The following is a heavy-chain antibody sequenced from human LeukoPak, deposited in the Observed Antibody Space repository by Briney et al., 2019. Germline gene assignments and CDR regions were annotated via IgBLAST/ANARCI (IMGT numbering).Heavy chain of an antibody. V-gene: IGHV3-11*01. CDR2: ISSSGSTI. J-gene: IGHJ4*02. CDR1: GFTFSDYC. Sequence: GGSLRLSCAASGFTFSDYCMSWIRQAPGKGLEWVSYISSSGSTIYYADSVKGRFTISRDNAKNSLYLQMNSLRAEDTAVYYCARRIQLWALDYWGQGTLVTVSS. D-gene: IGHD5-18*01. CDR3: ARRIQLWALDY.